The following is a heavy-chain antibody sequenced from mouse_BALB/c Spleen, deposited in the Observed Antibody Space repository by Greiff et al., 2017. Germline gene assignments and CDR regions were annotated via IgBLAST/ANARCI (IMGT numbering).Heavy chain of an antibody. D-gene: IGHD3-3*01. Sequence: EVQVVESGGGLVQPGGSLKLSCAASGFTFSSYGMSWVRQTPDKRLELVATINSNGGSTYYPDSVKGRFTISRDNAKNTLYLQMSSLKSEDTAMYYCARDEGSLPDYWGQGTTLTVSS. J-gene: IGHJ2*01. CDR3: ARDEGSLPDY. CDR2: INSNGGST. V-gene: IGHV5-6-3*01. CDR1: GFTFSSYG.